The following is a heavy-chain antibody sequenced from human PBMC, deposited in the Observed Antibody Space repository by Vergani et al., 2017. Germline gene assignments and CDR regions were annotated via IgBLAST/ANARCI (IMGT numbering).Heavy chain of an antibody. CDR2: INAGNGNT. Sequence: QVQLVQSGAAVKKPGASVKVSCKASGYTFTSYAMHWVRQAPGKRLEWMGWINAGNGNTKYSQKFQGRVTITRDTSASTAYMELSSLRSEDTAVYYCARDRGVVVTAPEFQHWGQGTLVTVSS. J-gene: IGHJ1*01. D-gene: IGHD2-21*02. CDR1: GYTFTSYA. CDR3: ARDRGVVVTAPEFQH. V-gene: IGHV1-3*01.